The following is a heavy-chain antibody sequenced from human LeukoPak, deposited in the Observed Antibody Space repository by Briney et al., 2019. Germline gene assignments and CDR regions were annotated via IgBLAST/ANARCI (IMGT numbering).Heavy chain of an antibody. D-gene: IGHD5-12*01. CDR3: ARDEGYSGIFDY. J-gene: IGHJ4*02. CDR2: ISYDGSNK. CDR1: GFTFSSYA. V-gene: IGHV3-30*04. Sequence: GGSLRLSCAASGFTFSSYAMHWVRQAPGKGLEWVAVISYDGSNKYYADSVKGRFTISRDNSKNTLYLQMNSLRAEDTAVYYCARDEGYSGIFDYWGQGTLATVSS.